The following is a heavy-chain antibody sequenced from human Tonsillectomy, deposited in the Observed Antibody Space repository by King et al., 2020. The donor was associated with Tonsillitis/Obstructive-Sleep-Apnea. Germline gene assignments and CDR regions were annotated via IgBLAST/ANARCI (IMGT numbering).Heavy chain of an antibody. D-gene: IGHD5-12*01. J-gene: IGHJ4*02. CDR2: IIPIFGTA. V-gene: IGHV1-69*01. CDR3: ATKGEGEPRGYSGYGF. CDR1: GGTFSSYA. Sequence: QLVQSGAEVKKPGSSLKVSCKASGGTFSSYAISWVRQAPGQGLEWMGGIIPIFGTANYAQKFQGRVTITADESTSTAYMELSSLRSEDTAVYYCATKGEGEPRGYSGYGFWGQGTLVTVSS.